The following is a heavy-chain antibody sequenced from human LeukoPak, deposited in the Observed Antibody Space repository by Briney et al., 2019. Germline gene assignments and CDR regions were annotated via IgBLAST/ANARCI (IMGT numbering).Heavy chain of an antibody. CDR2: ISGSGGST. CDR3: AKDLDSGSYHDAFDI. CDR1: GFTFDDYA. D-gene: IGHD1-26*01. V-gene: IGHV3-23*01. Sequence: PGRSLRLSCAASGFTFDDYAMSWVRQAPGKGLEWVSAISGSGGSTYYADSVKGRFTISRDNSKNTLYLQMNSLRAEDTAVYYCAKDLDSGSYHDAFDIWGQGTMVTVSS. J-gene: IGHJ3*02.